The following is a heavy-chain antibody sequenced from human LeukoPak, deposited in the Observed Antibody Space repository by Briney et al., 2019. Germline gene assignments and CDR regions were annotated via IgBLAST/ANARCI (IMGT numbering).Heavy chain of an antibody. V-gene: IGHV3-7*01. CDR2: IKKDGSEK. CDR1: GFTFSSYW. CDR3: AREGGSGWYSGWFDP. D-gene: IGHD6-19*01. Sequence: GESLRLSCAVSGFTFSSYWMSWVRQAPGKGLEWVANIKKDGSEKKYVDSVKGRFTISRDNAKNSLYLQMNSLRAEDTAVYYCAREGGSGWYSGWFDPWGQGTLVTVSS. J-gene: IGHJ5*02.